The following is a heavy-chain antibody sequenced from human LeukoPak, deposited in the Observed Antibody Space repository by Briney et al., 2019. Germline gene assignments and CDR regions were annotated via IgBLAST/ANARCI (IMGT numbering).Heavy chain of an antibody. CDR2: INHSGST. CDR3: ARRDSSGYYYLGYFQH. Sequence: PSETLSLTCAVYGGSFSGYYWSWIRQPPGKGLEWIGEINHSGSTNYNPSLKSRVTISVDTSKNQLSLKLSSVTAADTAVYYCARRDSSGYYYLGYFQHWGQGTLVTVSS. CDR1: GGSFSGYY. D-gene: IGHD3-22*01. J-gene: IGHJ1*01. V-gene: IGHV4-34*01.